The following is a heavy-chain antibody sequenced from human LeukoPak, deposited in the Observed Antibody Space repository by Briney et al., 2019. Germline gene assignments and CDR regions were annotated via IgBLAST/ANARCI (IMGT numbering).Heavy chain of an antibody. CDR1: GYTFTSYG. CDR3: ARVPSGGNKFDP. V-gene: IGHV1-18*01. J-gene: IGHJ5*02. Sequence: ASVKVSCKASGYTFTSYGISWVRQAPGQGLEWMGRISAYNGNTNYAQKFQGRVTMTRNTSISTAYMELSSLRSGDTAVYYCARVPSGGNKFDPWGQGTLVTVSS. CDR2: ISAYNGNT. D-gene: IGHD6-25*01.